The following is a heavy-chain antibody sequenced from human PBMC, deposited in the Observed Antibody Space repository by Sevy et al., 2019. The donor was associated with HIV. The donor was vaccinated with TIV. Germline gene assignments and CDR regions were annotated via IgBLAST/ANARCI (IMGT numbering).Heavy chain of an antibody. Sequence: GGYLRLSCAASGFTFSDFGMQWVRQAPGKGLQWLAVIWNDGSNKYYADSVKGRFTTSRDNSSNRLYLQINSLRAEDTAVYHSARDVRGEGIRPGDLDYWGQGTLVTVSS. CDR3: ARDVRGEGIRPGDLDY. CDR2: IWNDGSNK. CDR1: GFTFSDFG. V-gene: IGHV3-33*01. J-gene: IGHJ4*02. D-gene: IGHD3-10*02.